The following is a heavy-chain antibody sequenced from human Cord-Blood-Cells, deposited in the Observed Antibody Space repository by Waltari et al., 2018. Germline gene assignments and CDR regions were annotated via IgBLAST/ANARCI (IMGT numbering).Heavy chain of an antibody. CDR2: INHSGST. Sequence: QVQLQQWGAGLLKPSETLSLTCAVYGGSFSGYYWSWIRQPPGKGLEWIGEINHSGSTNYNPSLESRVTISVDTSKNQFSLKLSSVTAADTAVYYCARRRYFDLWGRGTLVTVSS. V-gene: IGHV4-34*01. CDR1: GGSFSGYY. CDR3: ARRRYFDL. J-gene: IGHJ2*01.